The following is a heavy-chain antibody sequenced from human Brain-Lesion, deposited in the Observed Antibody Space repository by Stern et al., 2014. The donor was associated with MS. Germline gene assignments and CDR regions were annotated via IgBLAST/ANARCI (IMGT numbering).Heavy chain of an antibody. CDR3: ARQPDYSDFLDY. CDR2: INGGSGST. V-gene: IGHV1-3*01. Sequence: QVQLQQSGAEVKKPGASMTVSCTASGYNFIDHAIHWVRQAPGQRLEGMGWINGGSGSTKYSQKFQGRVSFTRDRAASAAYMDLSSLRPDDTAVYYCARQPDYSDFLDYWGQGTLVTVSS. J-gene: IGHJ4*02. D-gene: IGHD4-11*01. CDR1: GYNFIDHA.